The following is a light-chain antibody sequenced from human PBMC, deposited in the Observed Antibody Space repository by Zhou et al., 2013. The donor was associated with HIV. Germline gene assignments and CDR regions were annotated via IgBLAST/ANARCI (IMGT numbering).Light chain of an antibody. CDR1: QSLLHSFGKTY. CDR2: EVS. CDR3: MQTVQLPLT. J-gene: IGKJ4*01. Sequence: EIVMTQTPLSLSVTPGQPASISCKSSQSLLHSFGKTYLSWYLQRPGQPPQLLLYEVSNRFSGVPGRFSGSGSGTDFTLKISRVEAEDVGVYYCMQTVQLPLTFGGGTRVDIK. V-gene: IGKV2D-29*01.